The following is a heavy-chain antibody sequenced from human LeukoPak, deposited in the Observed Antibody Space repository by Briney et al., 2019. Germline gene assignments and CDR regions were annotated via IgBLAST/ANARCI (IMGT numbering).Heavy chain of an antibody. CDR3: ARLAGAYSHPYDY. D-gene: IGHD4/OR15-4a*01. Sequence: GSLRLSCTVSGFTVSSNSLSWVRQAPGKGLEWVSFIYSGTTHYSDSVKGRFSISRDNSKNTLYLQMNSLRAEDTAVYYCARLAGAYSHPYDYWGQGTLVTVSS. J-gene: IGHJ4*02. CDR1: GFTVSSNS. CDR2: IYSGTT. V-gene: IGHV3-53*01.